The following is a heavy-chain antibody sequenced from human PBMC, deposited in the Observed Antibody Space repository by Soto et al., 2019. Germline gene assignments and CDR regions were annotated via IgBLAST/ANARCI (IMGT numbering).Heavy chain of an antibody. D-gene: IGHD3-10*01. V-gene: IGHV5-10-1*01. CDR3: ASGKSEYYYGSGGLYPNDY. J-gene: IGHJ4*02. Sequence: PGESLKISCKGSGYSFTSYWISWVRQMPGKGLEWMGRIDPSDSYTNYSPSFQGHVTISADKSISTAYLQWSSLKASDTAMYYCASGKSEYYYGSGGLYPNDYWGQGTLVTVSS. CDR1: GYSFTSYW. CDR2: IDPSDSYT.